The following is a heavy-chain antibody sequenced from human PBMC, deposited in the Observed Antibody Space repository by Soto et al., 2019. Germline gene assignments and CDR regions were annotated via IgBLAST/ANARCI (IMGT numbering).Heavy chain of an antibody. V-gene: IGHV3-33*01. CDR1: GFTFSSYG. J-gene: IGHJ4*02. Sequence: GGSLRLSCAASGFTFSSYGMHWVRQAPGKGLEWVAVIWYDGSNKYYADSVKGRFTISRDNSKNTLYLQMNSLRAEDTAVYYCARSKSDYGDKNFDYWGQGTLVTVSS. D-gene: IGHD4-17*01. CDR3: ARSKSDYGDKNFDY. CDR2: IWYDGSNK.